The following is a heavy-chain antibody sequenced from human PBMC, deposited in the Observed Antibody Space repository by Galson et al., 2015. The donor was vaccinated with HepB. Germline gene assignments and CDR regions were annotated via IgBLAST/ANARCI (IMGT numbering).Heavy chain of an antibody. CDR2: INPNSGGT. CDR3: ARDADASDFWSGYYKSGYYYMDV. D-gene: IGHD3-3*01. J-gene: IGHJ6*03. V-gene: IGHV1-2*02. CDR1: GYTFTGYY. Sequence: SVKVSCKASGYTFTGYYMHWVRQAPGQGLEWMGWINPNSGGTNYAQKFQGGVTMTRDTSISTAYMELSRLRSDDTAVYYCARDADASDFWSGYYKSGYYYMDVWGKGTTVTVSS.